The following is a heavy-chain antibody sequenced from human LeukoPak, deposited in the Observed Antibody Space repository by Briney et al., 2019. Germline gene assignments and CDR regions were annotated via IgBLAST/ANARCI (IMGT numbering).Heavy chain of an antibody. Sequence: GGSLKLSCAASGFTFSSYSMNWVRQAPGKGLEWVSSISSSSSYIYYADSVKGRFTISRDNAKNSLYLQMNSLRDEDTAVYYCARGGQQWAYFDYWGQGTLVTVSS. CDR3: ARGGQQWAYFDY. V-gene: IGHV3-21*01. J-gene: IGHJ4*02. CDR2: ISSSSSYI. D-gene: IGHD6-19*01. CDR1: GFTFSSYS.